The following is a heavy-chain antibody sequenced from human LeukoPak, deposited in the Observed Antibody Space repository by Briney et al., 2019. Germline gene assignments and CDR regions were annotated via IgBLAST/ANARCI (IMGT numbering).Heavy chain of an antibody. D-gene: IGHD4-17*01. CDR2: IYYRGST. CDR1: GGSINNYY. CDR3: ARGGDYGDLRYFDY. Sequence: TSETLSLTCTVSGGSINNYYWSWLRQPPGKGLQWIGYIYYRGSTNYNPSLKSRVTFSVDTSKNQFSLKLNSVTAADTAVYYCARGGDYGDLRYFDYWGQGTLVTVSS. V-gene: IGHV4-59*01. J-gene: IGHJ4*02.